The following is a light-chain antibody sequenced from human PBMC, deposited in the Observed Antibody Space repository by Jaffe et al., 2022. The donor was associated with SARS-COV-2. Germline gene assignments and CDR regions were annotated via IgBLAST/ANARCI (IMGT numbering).Light chain of an antibody. J-gene: IGKJ1*01. CDR1: QGISNY. V-gene: IGKV1-27*01. CDR2: DAS. Sequence: DIQMTQSPSSLSASVGDRVAITCRASQGISNYLAWYQQKPGKPPELLIYDASTLQSGVPSRFSGSGSGTDFTLTISSLQPEDVATYHCQQYKSAHWTFGQGTKVEIK. CDR3: QQYKSAHWT.